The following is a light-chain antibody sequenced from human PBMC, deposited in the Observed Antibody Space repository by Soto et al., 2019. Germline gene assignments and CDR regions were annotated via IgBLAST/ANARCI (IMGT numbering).Light chain of an antibody. CDR3: GTWDDSLSAVV. CDR1: SSNIGVKS. J-gene: IGLJ2*01. CDR2: DNS. Sequence: QSVLTQPPSVSAAPGQKVTISCSGSSSNIGVKSVSWYQQLPRTAPKLLIYDNSERPSGIPDRFSASKSGTSATLGITGLQTGDEADCYCGTWDDSLSAVVFGGGTKVTVL. V-gene: IGLV1-51*01.